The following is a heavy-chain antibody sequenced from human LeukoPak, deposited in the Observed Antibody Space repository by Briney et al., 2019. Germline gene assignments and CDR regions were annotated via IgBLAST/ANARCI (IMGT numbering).Heavy chain of an antibody. J-gene: IGHJ4*02. V-gene: IGHV3-23*01. CDR3: ARDFYDSSGYSHDC. CDR1: GFTFSSYA. CDR2: ISGSGGST. Sequence: GGSLRLSCAASGFTFSSYAMSWVRQAPGKGLEWVSAISGSGGSTYYADSVKGRFTISRDNSKNSLFLQMNSLRDDDTAVYYCARDFYDSSGYSHDCWGQGTLVTVSS. D-gene: IGHD3-22*01.